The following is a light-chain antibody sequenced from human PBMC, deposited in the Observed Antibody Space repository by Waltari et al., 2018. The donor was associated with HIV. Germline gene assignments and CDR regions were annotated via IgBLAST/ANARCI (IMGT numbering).Light chain of an antibody. Sequence: QSALTQPASVSGSPGQSITISCTGSSSDVGGFNLVSWYQQLPGTAPKLLIFEVDDRSSGVSSRFSGSKSGNTASLTISGLQPDDEADYYCSSYTSTSTLVIFGGGTKLTVL. CDR1: SSDVGGFNL. J-gene: IGLJ2*01. CDR2: EVD. CDR3: SSYTSTSTLVI. V-gene: IGLV2-14*03.